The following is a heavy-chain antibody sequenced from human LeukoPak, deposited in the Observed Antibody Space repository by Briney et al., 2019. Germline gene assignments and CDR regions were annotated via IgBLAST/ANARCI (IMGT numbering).Heavy chain of an antibody. CDR1: GFTFSSYA. J-gene: IGHJ6*02. D-gene: IGHD2-2*01. CDR2: ISGSGCST. V-gene: IGHV3-23*01. Sequence: GGSLGLSCAASGFTFSSYAMSWVRQAPGKGLEWVSAISGSGCSTYYADSVKGRFTISRDNSKNTLYLQMNSLRAEDTAVYYCAKENGYCSSTSCYYYYGMDVWGQGTTVTVSS. CDR3: AKENGYCSSTSCYYYYGMDV.